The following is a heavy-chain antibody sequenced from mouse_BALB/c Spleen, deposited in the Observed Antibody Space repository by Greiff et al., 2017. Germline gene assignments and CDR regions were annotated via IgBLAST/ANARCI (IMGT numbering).Heavy chain of an antibody. CDR3: VGHYYGYWYFDV. CDR1: GFTFNTYA. V-gene: IGHV10-1*02. J-gene: IGHJ1*01. CDR2: IRSKSNNYAT. Sequence: EVKLMESGGGLVQPKGSLKLSCAASGFTFNTYAMNWVRQAPGKGLEWVARIRSKSNNYATYYADSVKDRFTISRDDSQSMLYLQMNNLKTEDTAMYYWVGHYYGYWYFDVWGAGTTVTVSS. D-gene: IGHD1-2*01.